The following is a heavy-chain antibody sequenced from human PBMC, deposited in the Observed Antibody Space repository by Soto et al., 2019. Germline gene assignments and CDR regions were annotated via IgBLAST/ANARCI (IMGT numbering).Heavy chain of an antibody. D-gene: IGHD3-10*01. CDR2: ISGSGGST. CDR3: AKDLRGVLLWFGEGYYYGMDV. V-gene: IGHV3-23*01. J-gene: IGHJ6*02. Sequence: PGGSLRLSCAASGFTFSSYAMSWVRQAPGKGLECVSAISGSGGSTYYADSVKGRFTISRDNSKNTLYLQMNSLRAEDTAVYYCAKDLRGVLLWFGEGYYYGMDVWGQGTTVTVYS. CDR1: GFTFSSYA.